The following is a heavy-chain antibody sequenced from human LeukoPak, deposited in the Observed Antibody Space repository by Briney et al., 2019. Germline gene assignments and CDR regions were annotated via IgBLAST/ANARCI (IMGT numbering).Heavy chain of an antibody. Sequence: ASVKVSCKASGYTFTNYGIGWVRQAPGQGLEWMGILNSSGGSTTYAQKFQGRITMTRDASTSTVYMELRSLRSEDTAVYYCARDRWELPYYFDYWGQETLVTVSS. CDR2: LNSSGGST. J-gene: IGHJ4*02. CDR3: ARDRWELPYYFDY. D-gene: IGHD1-26*01. CDR1: GYTFTNYG. V-gene: IGHV1-46*01.